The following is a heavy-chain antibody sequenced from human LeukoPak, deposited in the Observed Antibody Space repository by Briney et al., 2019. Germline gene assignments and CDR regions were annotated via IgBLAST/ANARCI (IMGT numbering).Heavy chain of an antibody. CDR3: ARRLSGYSYGFEDY. D-gene: IGHD5-18*01. Sequence: SETLSLTCTVSGGSISSSSYYWSWLRQPPGKGLEWIGYIQYSASTNYKYNPSLKSRVTISIDTSKNQISLNLSSVTAADTAIFYCARRLSGYSYGFEDYWGQGTLVTVSS. J-gene: IGHJ4*02. CDR1: GGSISSSSYY. V-gene: IGHV4-61*01. CDR2: IQYSAST.